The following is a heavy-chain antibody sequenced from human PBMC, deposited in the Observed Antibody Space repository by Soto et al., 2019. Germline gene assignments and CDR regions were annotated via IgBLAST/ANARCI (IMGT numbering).Heavy chain of an antibody. Sequence: QVQLQESGPGLVKPSQTLSLTCTVSGGSISSGGYYWSCSRQHPGKGLDWIGYIYYSGSTYYNPARKSRVTIVVDTARNRCSLTLSSVTAADTAVYDCARVVKLELGTRYFDYWCHGTLVTVS. V-gene: IGHV4-31*03. D-gene: IGHD1-7*01. J-gene: IGHJ4*01. CDR2: IYYSGST. CDR3: ARVVKLELGTRYFDY. CDR1: GGSISSGGYY.